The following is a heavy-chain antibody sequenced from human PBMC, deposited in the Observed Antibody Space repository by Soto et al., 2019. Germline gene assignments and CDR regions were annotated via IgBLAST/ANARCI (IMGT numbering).Heavy chain of an antibody. CDR2: INPSGGST. V-gene: IGHV1-46*01. J-gene: IGHJ6*02. CDR1: GYTFTSYY. D-gene: IGHD5-18*01. Sequence: ASVKVSCKASGYTFTSYYMHWVRQAPGQGLEWMGIINPSGGSTSYAQKSQGRVTMTRDTSTSTAYMELSSLRSEDTAVYYGAGVQHQRGNCDYCYGLYVWGQGTSVTVSS. CDR3: AGVQHQRGNCDYCYGLYV.